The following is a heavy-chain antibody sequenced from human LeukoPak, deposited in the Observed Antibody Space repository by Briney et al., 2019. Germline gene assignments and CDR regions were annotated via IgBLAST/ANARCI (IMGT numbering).Heavy chain of an antibody. CDR2: IKQDGSEK. CDR3: ARDLAGPPQEAFDI. Sequence: GGSLRLSCAASELPFVGIWMSWSRRPPGRGLGGLPNIKQDGSEKHYVDSVTGRFTISRDNTKNSLYLQMNSLRADDTAVYYCARDLAGPPQEAFDIWGQGTMVTVSS. J-gene: IGHJ3*02. CDR1: ELPFVGIW. V-gene: IGHV3-7*01.